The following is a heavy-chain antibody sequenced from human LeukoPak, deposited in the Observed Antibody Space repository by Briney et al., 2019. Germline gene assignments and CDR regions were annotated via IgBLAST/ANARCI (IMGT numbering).Heavy chain of an antibody. CDR1: GYTFTGYY. J-gene: IGHJ4*02. V-gene: IGHV1-2*02. Sequence: GASVKVSCKASGYTFTGYYMHWVRQAPGQGLEWMGWINPNRGGTNYAQKFQGRVTMTRDPSISPAYMELSRLRSDDTAVYYCARDQVIQLWLTYYFDYWGQGTLVTVSS. CDR3: ARDQVIQLWLTYYFDY. D-gene: IGHD5-18*01. CDR2: INPNRGGT.